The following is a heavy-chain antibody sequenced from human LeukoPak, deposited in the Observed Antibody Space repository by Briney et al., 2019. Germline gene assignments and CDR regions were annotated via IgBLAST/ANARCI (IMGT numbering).Heavy chain of an antibody. Sequence: GESLKISCKGSGYSFTSYWIGWVRQMPGKGLEWMGIIYPGDPDTRYSPSFQGQVTISADKSISTDYLQWSSLKASDTAMYYCARLVYDSSGYYPYYFDYWGQGTLVTVSS. CDR2: IYPGDPDT. J-gene: IGHJ4*02. D-gene: IGHD3-22*01. V-gene: IGHV5-51*01. CDR3: ARLVYDSSGYYPYYFDY. CDR1: GYSFTSYW.